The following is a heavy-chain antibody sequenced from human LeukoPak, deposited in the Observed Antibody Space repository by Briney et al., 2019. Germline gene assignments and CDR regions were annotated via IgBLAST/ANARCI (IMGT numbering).Heavy chain of an antibody. CDR1: GGTFSSYA. CDR3: AKGGFVHAFDI. D-gene: IGHD3-16*01. Sequence: GASVKVSCKASGGTFSSYAISWVRQAPGQGLEWMGGIIPIFGTANYAQKFQGRVTITTDESTSTAYMELSSLRSEDTAVYYCAKGGFVHAFDIWGQGTMVTVSS. CDR2: IIPIFGTA. V-gene: IGHV1-69*05. J-gene: IGHJ3*02.